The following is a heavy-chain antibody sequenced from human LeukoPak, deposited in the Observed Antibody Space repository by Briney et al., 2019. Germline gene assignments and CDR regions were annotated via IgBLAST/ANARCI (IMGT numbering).Heavy chain of an antibody. CDR1: GYTFTSYG. V-gene: IGHV1-2*02. Sequence: ASVKVSCKASGYTFTSYGISWVRQAPGQGLEWMGWINPNSGGTNYAQKFQGRVTMTRDTSISTAYMELSRLRSDDTAVYYCARGASYYDSSGYYLFDYWGQGTLVTVSS. D-gene: IGHD3-22*01. CDR3: ARGASYYDSSGYYLFDY. J-gene: IGHJ4*02. CDR2: INPNSGGT.